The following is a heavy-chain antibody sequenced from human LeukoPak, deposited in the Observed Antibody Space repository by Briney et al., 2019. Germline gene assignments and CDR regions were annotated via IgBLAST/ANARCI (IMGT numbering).Heavy chain of an antibody. CDR2: IYYSGST. Sequence: TPSETLSLTCTVSGGSISSYYWSWIRQPPGKGLEWIGYIYYSGSTNYNPSLKSRVTISVDTSKNQFSLKLSSVTAADTAVYYRASTMVRGVIINYYYYGMDVWGQGTTVTVSS. CDR1: GGSISSYY. D-gene: IGHD3-10*01. V-gene: IGHV4-59*01. CDR3: ASTMVRGVIINYYYYGMDV. J-gene: IGHJ6*02.